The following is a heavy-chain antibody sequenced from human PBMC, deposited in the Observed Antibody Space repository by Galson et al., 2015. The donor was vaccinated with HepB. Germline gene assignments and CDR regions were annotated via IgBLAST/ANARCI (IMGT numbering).Heavy chain of an antibody. CDR3: ARNGDSGDFVSWFDP. CDR1: GGSVSNYNYY. D-gene: IGHD4-17*01. Sequence: ETLSLTCTVSGGSVSNYNYYWAWIRQPPGKGLEWIGSIYYTGSAYYNPSLKSRVTVSVDTSKNHFSLSLTAVTAADTAIYYCARNGDSGDFVSWFDPWGQGTLVTVSS. J-gene: IGHJ5*02. CDR2: IYYTGSA. V-gene: IGHV4-39*02.